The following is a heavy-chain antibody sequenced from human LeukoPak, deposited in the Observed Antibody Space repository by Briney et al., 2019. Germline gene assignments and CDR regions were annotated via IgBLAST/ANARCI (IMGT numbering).Heavy chain of an antibody. V-gene: IGHV4-59*01. CDR2: IYYSGST. CDR1: GGSISSYY. Sequence: PSETLSLTYTVSGGSISSYYWSWIRQPPGKGLEWIGYIYYSGSTNYNPSLKSRVTISVDTSKNQFSLKLSSVTAADTAVYYCARDVERGYDSSGYYYDGAFDIWGQGTMVTVSS. CDR3: ARDVERGYDSSGYYYDGAFDI. D-gene: IGHD3-22*01. J-gene: IGHJ3*02.